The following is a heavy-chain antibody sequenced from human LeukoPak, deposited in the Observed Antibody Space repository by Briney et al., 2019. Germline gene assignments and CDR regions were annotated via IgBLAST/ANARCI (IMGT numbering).Heavy chain of an antibody. CDR3: ARDTIPTPNDSSGYYLFDY. V-gene: IGHV3-74*01. CDR1: GFTFSTYW. Sequence: GGSLRLSCAASGFTFSTYWMHWVRQAPGKGLVWVSRINSDGSSTSYADSVKGRFTISRDNAKNTLYLQMNSLRAEDMAVYYCARDTIPTPNDSSGYYLFDYWGQGTLVTVSS. CDR2: INSDGSST. D-gene: IGHD3-22*01. J-gene: IGHJ4*02.